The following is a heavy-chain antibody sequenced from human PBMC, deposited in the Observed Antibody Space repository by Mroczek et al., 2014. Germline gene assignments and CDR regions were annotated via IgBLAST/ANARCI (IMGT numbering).Heavy chain of an antibody. V-gene: IGHV4-34*01. J-gene: IGHJ4*02. D-gene: IGHD1-26*01. CDR3: ARGPPVTGSYFDY. CDR1: GGSFSGYY. Sequence: QVQLQQWGAGLLKPSETLSLTCAVYGGSFSGYYWSWIRQPPGKGLEWIGEINHSGSTNYNPSLKSRVTISVDTSKNQFSLKLSSVTAADTAVYYCARGPPVTGSYFDYWGQGTLVTVSS. CDR2: INHSGST.